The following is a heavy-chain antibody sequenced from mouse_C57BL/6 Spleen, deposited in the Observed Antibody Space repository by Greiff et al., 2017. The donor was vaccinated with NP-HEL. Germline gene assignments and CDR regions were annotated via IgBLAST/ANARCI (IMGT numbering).Heavy chain of an antibody. CDR1: GYSITSGYY. CDR2: ISYDGSN. Sequence: EVQVVESGPGLVKPSQSLSLTCSVTGYSITSGYYWNWIRQFPGNKLEWMGYISYDGSNNYNPSLKNRISITRDTSKNQFFLKLNSVTTEDTATYYCARHYYGSSFAYWGQGTLVTVSA. V-gene: IGHV3-6*01. CDR3: ARHYYGSSFAY. D-gene: IGHD1-1*01. J-gene: IGHJ3*01.